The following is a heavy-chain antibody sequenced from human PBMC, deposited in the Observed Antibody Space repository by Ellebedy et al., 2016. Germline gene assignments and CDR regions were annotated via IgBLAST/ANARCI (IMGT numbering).Heavy chain of an antibody. J-gene: IGHJ5*02. Sequence: ASVKVSCKAPGGTXXXYAINXVRHXXGQGLDWMGRIIPILGITNYAQKFQGRVTMTADKSTSTAYMELSSLRSEDTAVYYCAAGNDGGWFDHWGQGNRV. V-gene: IGHV1-69*04. CDR2: IIPILGIT. CDR3: AAGNDGGWFDH. D-gene: IGHD1-1*01. CDR1: GGTXXXYA.